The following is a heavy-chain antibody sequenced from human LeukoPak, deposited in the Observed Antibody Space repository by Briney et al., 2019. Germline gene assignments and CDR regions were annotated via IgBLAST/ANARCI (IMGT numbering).Heavy chain of an antibody. D-gene: IGHD3/OR15-3a*01. CDR1: GFTFSSYW. Sequence: PGGSLRLSCAASGFTFSSYWMSWVRQAPGKGLEWVSVIYTDATTYYADSVKGRFTISRQNSENSVYLQMNSLRAEDTAVYYCTRDPSWTSGYGMDVWGQGTTVTVSS. J-gene: IGHJ6*02. CDR2: IYTDATT. CDR3: TRDPSWTSGYGMDV. V-gene: IGHV3-53*04.